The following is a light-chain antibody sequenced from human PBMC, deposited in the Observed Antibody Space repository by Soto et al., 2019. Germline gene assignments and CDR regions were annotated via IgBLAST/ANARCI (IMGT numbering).Light chain of an antibody. CDR2: EAS. V-gene: IGKV3-11*01. J-gene: IGKJ4*01. CDR3: QQRSNWEIT. Sequence: EAVLTQSPATLSLSPGERATLSCRASQSVSSYLAWYQQKPGQAPRLLIYEASNRATGIPARFTGSGSGTDFTLTISSLEPEDFAVYYCQQRSNWEITFGGGTKVDIK. CDR1: QSVSSY.